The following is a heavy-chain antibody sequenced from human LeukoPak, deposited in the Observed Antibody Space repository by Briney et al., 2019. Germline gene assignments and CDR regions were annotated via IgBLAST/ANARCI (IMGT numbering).Heavy chain of an antibody. CDR1: GFTFISYS. Sequence: GGSLRLSCAASGFTFISYSMKWVRQAPGKGLEGVSSISNSSPNIYYADSVKGRFTISRDSAKDSLFLQMNNLRAGDTAVYYCARALHDSSGYYFDYWGQGTLVTVSS. D-gene: IGHD3-22*01. V-gene: IGHV3-21*01. CDR2: ISNSSPNI. CDR3: ARALHDSSGYYFDY. J-gene: IGHJ4*02.